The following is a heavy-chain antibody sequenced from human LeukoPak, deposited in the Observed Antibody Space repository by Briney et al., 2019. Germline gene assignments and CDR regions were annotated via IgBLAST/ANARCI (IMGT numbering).Heavy chain of an antibody. D-gene: IGHD6-13*01. J-gene: IGHJ4*02. CDR1: GFTFSRAW. CDR3: TTERSPSNNWYYFDY. Sequence: GGSLRLSCAASGFTFSRAWMSWLRQAPGKGLEWVGRLKSRGDGGTADYAAPVEGRFTISRDDSKDTLYLQINSLKTEDTAVYYCTTERSPSNNWYYFDYWGQGTLVTVSS. CDR2: LKSRGDGGTA. V-gene: IGHV3-15*01.